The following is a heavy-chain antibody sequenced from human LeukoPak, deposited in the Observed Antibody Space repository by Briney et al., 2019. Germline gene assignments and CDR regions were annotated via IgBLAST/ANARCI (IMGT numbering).Heavy chain of an antibody. J-gene: IGHJ4*02. CDR1: GYTFTGYY. Sequence: ASVKVSCKASGYTFTGYYMHWVRQAPGQGLEWMGRINPNSGGTNYAQKFQGRVTMTRDTSISTAYMELSRLRSDDTAVYYCARVVRGSNYFDYWGQGTLVTVSS. CDR3: ARVVRGSNYFDY. CDR2: INPNSGGT. D-gene: IGHD1-26*01. V-gene: IGHV1-2*06.